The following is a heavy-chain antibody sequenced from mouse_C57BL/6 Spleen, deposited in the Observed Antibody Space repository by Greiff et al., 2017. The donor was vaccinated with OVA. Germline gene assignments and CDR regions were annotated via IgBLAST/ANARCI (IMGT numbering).Heavy chain of an antibody. CDR1: GYAFSSSW. Sequence: QVQLQQSGPELVKPGASVKISCKASGYAFSSSWMNWVKQRPGKGLEWIGRICPGDGDTNYNGKFKGKATLTADKYSSTAYMQLSSLTSEDSAVYFCARDGLLYYFDYWGQGTTLTVSS. CDR3: ARDGLLYYFDY. D-gene: IGHD2-3*01. V-gene: IGHV1-82*01. CDR2: ICPGDGDT. J-gene: IGHJ2*01.